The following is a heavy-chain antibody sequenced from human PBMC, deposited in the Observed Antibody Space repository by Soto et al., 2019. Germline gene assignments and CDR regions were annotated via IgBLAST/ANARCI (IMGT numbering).Heavy chain of an antibody. CDR3: ARYDYGDPRGYYYYYMDV. D-gene: IGHD4-17*01. CDR1: GYSFTSYW. CDR2: IYPGDSDT. Sequence: GESLKISCKGSGYSFTSYWIGWVRQMPGKGLEWMGIIYPGDSDTRYSPSFQGQVTISADKSISTAYLQWSSLKASDTAMYYCARYDYGDPRGYYYYYMDVWGKGTTVTVSS. J-gene: IGHJ6*03. V-gene: IGHV5-51*01.